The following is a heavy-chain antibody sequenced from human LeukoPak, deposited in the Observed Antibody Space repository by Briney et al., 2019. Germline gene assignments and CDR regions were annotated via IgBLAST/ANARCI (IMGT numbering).Heavy chain of an antibody. Sequence: ASVKVSCKASGYTFTSYYMHWVRQAPGQGLEWMGIINPSGGSTSYAQKFQGRVTMTRDTSTSTVYMELSSLRSEDTAVYYCARFPNTAMVMGLEYYYYGMDVWGQGTTVTVSS. J-gene: IGHJ6*02. CDR1: GYTFTSYY. D-gene: IGHD5-18*01. CDR2: INPSGGST. CDR3: ARFPNTAMVMGLEYYYYGMDV. V-gene: IGHV1-46*01.